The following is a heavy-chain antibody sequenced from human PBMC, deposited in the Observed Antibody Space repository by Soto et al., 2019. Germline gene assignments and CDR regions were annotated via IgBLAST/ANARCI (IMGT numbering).Heavy chain of an antibody. CDR1: VASISSYY. Sequence: SETLSLTCVVSVASISSYYWSWVRQPPGKGLEWIGYIHYSGSTKYNTTLKSRVTMSIDPSKNQFSLQVTSVTTADTAVYYCARVGWTTVGYYSDYWSQGTLVTVSS. CDR3: ARVGWTTVGYYSDY. CDR2: IHYSGST. J-gene: IGHJ4*02. V-gene: IGHV4-59*01. D-gene: IGHD4-17*01.